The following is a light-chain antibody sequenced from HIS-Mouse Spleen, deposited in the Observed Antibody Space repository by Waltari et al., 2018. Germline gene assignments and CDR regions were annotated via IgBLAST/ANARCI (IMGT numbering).Light chain of an antibody. CDR1: SSDVGGDNY. Sequence: QSALTQPPSASGSPGQSVTISCTGPSSDVGGDNYVSWYQQHPGKAPKLMIYEVSKRPSGVPDRFSGSKSGNTASLTVSGLQAEDEADYYCSSYAGSNNLGVFGTGTKVTVL. CDR3: SSYAGSNNLGV. J-gene: IGLJ1*01. V-gene: IGLV2-8*01. CDR2: EVS.